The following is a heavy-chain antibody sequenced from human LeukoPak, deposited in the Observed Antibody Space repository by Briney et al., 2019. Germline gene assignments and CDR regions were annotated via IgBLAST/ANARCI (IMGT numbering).Heavy chain of an antibody. CDR2: INNSGST. Sequence: PSETLSLTCAVYGASFSDSYWSWIRQSREKGLEWIGEINNSGSTSYNPSLNSRVIMSVDRSKNQFSLRLTSVTAADTAVYYCARGRYGPRLGNWGQGTLVTVSS. CDR3: ARGRYGPRLGN. D-gene: IGHD3-16*01. V-gene: IGHV4-34*01. CDR1: GASFSDSY. J-gene: IGHJ4*02.